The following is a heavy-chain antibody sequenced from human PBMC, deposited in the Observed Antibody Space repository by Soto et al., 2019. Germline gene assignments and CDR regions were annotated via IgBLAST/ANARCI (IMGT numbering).Heavy chain of an antibody. J-gene: IGHJ4*02. CDR3: ASSFTYYYDSSGFV. V-gene: IGHV4-31*03. CDR2: IYYSGST. CDR1: GGSISSGGYY. Sequence: SETLSLTCTVSGGSISSGGYYWSWIRQHPGKGLEWIGYIYYSGSTYYNPSLKSRVTISVDTSKNQFSLKLSSVTAADTAVYYCASSFTYYYDSSGFVWGQGALVTVSS. D-gene: IGHD3-22*01.